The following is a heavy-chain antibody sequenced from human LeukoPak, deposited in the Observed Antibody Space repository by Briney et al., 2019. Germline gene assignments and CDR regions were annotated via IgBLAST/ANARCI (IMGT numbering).Heavy chain of an antibody. J-gene: IGHJ4*02. D-gene: IGHD4-23*01. CDR2: IYYSGST. V-gene: IGHV4-59*08. CDR3: ARNATVVTGTCFDY. Sequence: PSETLSLTCTVSGGSISSYYWSWIRQPPGKGLEWIGYIYYSGSTNYNPSLKSRVTISVDTSKNQFSLKLSSVTAADTAVYYCARNATVVTGTCFDYWGQGTLVTVSS. CDR1: GGSISSYY.